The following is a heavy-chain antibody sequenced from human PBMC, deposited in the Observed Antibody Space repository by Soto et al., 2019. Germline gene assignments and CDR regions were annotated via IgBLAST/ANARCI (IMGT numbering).Heavy chain of an antibody. Sequence: ASVKVSCKASGYTFTSYGISWVRQAPGQGLEWMGWISAYNGNTNYAQKLQGRVTMTTDTSTSTAYMELRSLRSDDTAVYYCARDGAYCGGDCPQKGGAYYYYGMDVWGQGTTVTVSS. D-gene: IGHD2-21*02. CDR1: GYTFTSYG. J-gene: IGHJ6*02. CDR3: ARDGAYCGGDCPQKGGAYYYYGMDV. CDR2: ISAYNGNT. V-gene: IGHV1-18*01.